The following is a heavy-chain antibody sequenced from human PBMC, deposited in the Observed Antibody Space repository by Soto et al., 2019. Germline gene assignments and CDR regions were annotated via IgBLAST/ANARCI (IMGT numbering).Heavy chain of an antibody. CDR1: GFTFSRYD. V-gene: IGHV3-13*01. Sequence: PGGSLRLSCAASGFTFSRYDMHWVCQATGKGLEWVSAIGTAGDTYYPGSVKGRFTISRENAKNSLYLQMNSLRAGDTAVYYCARAGAPPPYYYYYMDVWGKGTTVTVSS. D-gene: IGHD1-26*01. CDR3: ARAGAPPPYYYYYMDV. CDR2: IGTAGDT. J-gene: IGHJ6*03.